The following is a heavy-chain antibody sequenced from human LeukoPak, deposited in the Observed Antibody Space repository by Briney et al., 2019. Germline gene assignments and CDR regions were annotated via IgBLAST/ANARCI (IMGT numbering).Heavy chain of an antibody. CDR2: IYYSGST. J-gene: IGHJ6*03. D-gene: IGHD3-10*01. CDR1: GGSISSSSYY. V-gene: IGHV4-39*07. Sequence: PSETLSLTCTVSGGSISSSSYYWGWIRQPPGKGLECIGSIYYSGSTYYNPSLKSRVTISVDTSMNQFSLKLRSVTAADTAVYYCANMDYYYYYMDVWGKETTVTVSS. CDR3: ANMDYYYYYMDV.